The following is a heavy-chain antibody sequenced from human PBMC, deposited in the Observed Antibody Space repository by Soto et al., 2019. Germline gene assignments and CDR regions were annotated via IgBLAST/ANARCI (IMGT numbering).Heavy chain of an antibody. Sequence: SETLSLTCTVSSGSISSSSYFWGWIRQPPGKGLEWIGNIYYSGSTYYNPSLKSRVTISVDTSKNHFSLKLNSVTAADTAVYYCARGLKDYPFYYYYMDVWGKGTTVTVSS. J-gene: IGHJ6*03. CDR2: IYYSGST. D-gene: IGHD4-17*01. CDR1: SGSISSSSYF. CDR3: ARGLKDYPFYYYYMDV. V-gene: IGHV4-39*02.